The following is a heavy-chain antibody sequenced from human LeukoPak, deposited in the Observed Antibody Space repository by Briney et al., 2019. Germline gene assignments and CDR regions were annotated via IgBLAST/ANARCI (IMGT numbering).Heavy chain of an antibody. CDR2: INHSGST. V-gene: IGHV4-34*01. Sequence: SETLSLTCAVYGGSFSGYYWSWIRQPPGKGLEWIGEINHSGSTNYNPSLKSRVTISVDTSKNQFSLKLSSVTAADTAVYYCARDHLWFGEPYPHYWGQGTLVTVSS. CDR1: GGSFSGYY. CDR3: ARDHLWFGEPYPHY. D-gene: IGHD3-10*01. J-gene: IGHJ4*02.